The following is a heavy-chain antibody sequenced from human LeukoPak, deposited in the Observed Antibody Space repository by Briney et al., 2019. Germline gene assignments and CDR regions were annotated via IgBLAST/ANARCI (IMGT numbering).Heavy chain of an antibody. CDR1: GFSFSSYG. CDR2: IRSDGNNK. V-gene: IGHV3-30*02. Sequence: GGSLRLSCAASGFSFSSYGMHWVRHAPGKGLEWVAFIRSDGNNKYYADSVKGRFTISRDNSKNTLYLQMNSLRTEDTAEYYCAKIMLVPAAPFDYWGQGTLVTVSS. J-gene: IGHJ4*02. D-gene: IGHD2-2*01. CDR3: AKIMLVPAAPFDY.